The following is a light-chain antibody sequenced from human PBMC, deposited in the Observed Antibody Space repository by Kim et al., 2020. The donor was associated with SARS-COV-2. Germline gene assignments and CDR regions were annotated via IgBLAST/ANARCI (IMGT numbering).Light chain of an antibody. V-gene: IGLV10-54*01. CDR3: SAWDSSLSAWV. Sequence: RQTATLTCTGNSNNVANQGAAWLQQHQGHPPKLLSYRNSNRPSGISERFSASRSGDTASLTITGLQPEDEADYYCSAWDSSLSAWVFGGGTQLTVL. J-gene: IGLJ3*02. CDR2: RNS. CDR1: SNNVANQG.